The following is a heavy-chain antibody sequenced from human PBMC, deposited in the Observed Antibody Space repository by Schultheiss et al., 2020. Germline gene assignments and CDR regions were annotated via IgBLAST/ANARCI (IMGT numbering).Heavy chain of an antibody. CDR2: MNPNSGNT. D-gene: IGHD1-7*01. CDR1: GSTFTSYD. Sequence: ASVKDSCKASGSTFTSYDINWVRQATGQGLEWMGWMNPNSGNTGYAQKFQGRVTMTRNTSISTAYMELSSLRSDDTAVYYCARFPAKYNWNYFYYYYYGMDFWGQGTTVTFSS. J-gene: IGHJ6*02. V-gene: IGHV1-8*01. CDR3: ARFPAKYNWNYFYYYYYGMDF.